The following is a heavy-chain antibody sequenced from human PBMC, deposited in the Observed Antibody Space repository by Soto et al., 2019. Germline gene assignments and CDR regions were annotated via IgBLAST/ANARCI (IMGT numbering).Heavy chain of an antibody. J-gene: IGHJ5*02. CDR1: GGSISNYY. D-gene: IGHD2-21*02. Sequence: PSETLCLTGTVSGGSISNYYWSLIRQPAGKGLEWFGRIYTIGNAIYNPYLKARFTMSVDMSKNQFSLKLSSVAAADTAVXYCARDDXGDNGRAFDPWGQGTLVTVSS. CDR2: IYTIGNA. V-gene: IGHV4-4*07. CDR3: ARDDXGDNGRAFDP.